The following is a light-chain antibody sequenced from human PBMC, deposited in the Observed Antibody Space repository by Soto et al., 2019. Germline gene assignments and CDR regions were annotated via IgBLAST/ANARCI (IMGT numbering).Light chain of an antibody. CDR2: EVS. CDR3: SSYISSSTLHVV. V-gene: IGLV2-14*01. J-gene: IGLJ2*01. Sequence: QSVLTQPAPVSGSPGQSITISCSGTSSDVGGYNYVSWYQQHPRKAPKLMIYEVSNRPSGVSNRFSGSKSGNTASLTISGLQAEDEADYYCSSYISSSTLHVVFGGGTKLTVL. CDR1: SSDVGGYNY.